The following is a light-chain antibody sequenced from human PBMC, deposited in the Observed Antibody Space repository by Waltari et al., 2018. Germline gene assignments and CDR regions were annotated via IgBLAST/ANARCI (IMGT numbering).Light chain of an antibody. V-gene: IGKV3-20*01. J-gene: IGKJ1*01. CDR2: DTS. CDR1: QGVRRS. Sequence: EVVLTPSPGTLSLSPGEGATLPCRARQGVRRSLAWYQQKPGQAPRLLIYDTSRRATGIPDRFSGSGSGTDFSLTISRLEPEDFAMYYCQKYASLPATFGQGTKVEIK. CDR3: QKYASLPAT.